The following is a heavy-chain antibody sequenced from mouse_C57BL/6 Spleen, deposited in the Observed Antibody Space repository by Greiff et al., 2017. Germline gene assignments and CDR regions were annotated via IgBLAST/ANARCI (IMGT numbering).Heavy chain of an antibody. CDR3: ATYGYDSFDY. Sequence: VQLQQSGPELVKPGASVKISCTASGYAFSSSWMYWVKQRPGKGLEWFGRIYPGDGDTNYNGKFKGEATLTADKSSSTAYRQLSSLTSEDSAVYFCATYGYDSFDYGGQGTTPTVSS. CDR1: GYAFSSSW. CDR2: IYPGDGDT. J-gene: IGHJ2*01. D-gene: IGHD2-2*01. V-gene: IGHV1-82*01.